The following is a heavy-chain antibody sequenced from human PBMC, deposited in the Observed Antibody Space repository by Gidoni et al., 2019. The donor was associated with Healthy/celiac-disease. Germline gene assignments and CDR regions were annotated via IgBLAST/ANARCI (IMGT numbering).Heavy chain of an antibody. D-gene: IGHD1-20*01. J-gene: IGHJ4*02. CDR3: ARAVTGTTGRRHFDY. CDR1: GGSFSGYY. V-gene: IGHV4-34*01. CDR2: SNHSVST. Sequence: QVQLQQWGAGLLKPSETLSLTCAVYGGSFSGYYWSWIRPPPGKGLEWIGESNHSVSTNYNPSLKSRVTISVDTSKNQFSLKLSSVTAADTAVYYCARAVTGTTGRRHFDYWGQGTLVTVSS.